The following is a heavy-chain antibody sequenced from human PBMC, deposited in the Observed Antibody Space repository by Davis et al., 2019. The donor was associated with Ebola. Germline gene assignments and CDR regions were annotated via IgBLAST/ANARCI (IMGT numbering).Heavy chain of an antibody. CDR1: GFTFSSYS. CDR2: ISSSSSYI. CDR3: ARDMRLEGAVDY. Sequence: GESLKIPCAASGFTFSSYSMNWVRQAPGKGLEWVSSISSSSSYIYYADSVKGRFTISRDNAKNSLYLQMNSLRAEDTAVYYCARDMRLEGAVDYWGQGTLVTVSS. J-gene: IGHJ4*02. V-gene: IGHV3-21*01. D-gene: IGHD1-26*01.